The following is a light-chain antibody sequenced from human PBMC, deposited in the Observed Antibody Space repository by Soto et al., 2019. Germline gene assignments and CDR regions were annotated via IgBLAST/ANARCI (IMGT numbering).Light chain of an antibody. Sequence: DIQMTQSPSSLSASVGDRVTITCRASQSISSYLNWYQQKPGKAPKLLIYASSSLQSGVPSRLSGSGSGTDFPLTISSLQPEDFATYYCQQSYSTHTFGQGTKLEIK. J-gene: IGKJ2*01. CDR2: ASS. CDR3: QQSYSTHT. V-gene: IGKV1-39*01. CDR1: QSISSY.